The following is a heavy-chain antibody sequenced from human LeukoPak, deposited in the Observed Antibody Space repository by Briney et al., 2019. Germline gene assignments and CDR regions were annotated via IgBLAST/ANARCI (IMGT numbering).Heavy chain of an antibody. J-gene: IGHJ6*03. Sequence: RTSETLSLTCTVFGGSISTNYWSWIRQPPWKGLEWIGYIYYSGRTNYNPSLKSRVTISVDTSKNQFSLKLSSVTAADTAVYYCATWLTDYYYYYMDVWGKGTTVTVSS. CDR2: IYYSGRT. D-gene: IGHD1-14*01. V-gene: IGHV4-59*08. CDR1: GGSISTNY. CDR3: ATWLTDYYYYYMDV.